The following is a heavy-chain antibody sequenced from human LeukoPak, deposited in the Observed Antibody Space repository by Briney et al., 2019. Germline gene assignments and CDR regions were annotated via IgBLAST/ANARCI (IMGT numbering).Heavy chain of an antibody. V-gene: IGHV3-23*01. Sequence: GGSLRLSCAASGFTFSSYAMSWVRQAPGKGLEWVSAISGSGGSTYYADSVKGRFTISRDNSKNTLYLQMNSLRAEDTAVYYCAKWMRRFGELSKGAFDYWGQGTLVTVSS. D-gene: IGHD3-16*02. CDR3: AKWMRRFGELSKGAFDY. J-gene: IGHJ4*02. CDR1: GFTFSSYA. CDR2: ISGSGGST.